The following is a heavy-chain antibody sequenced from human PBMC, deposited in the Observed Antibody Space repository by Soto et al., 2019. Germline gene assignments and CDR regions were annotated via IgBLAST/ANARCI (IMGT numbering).Heavy chain of an antibody. CDR1: GGTFSSYT. D-gene: IGHD3-3*01. V-gene: IGHV1-69*02. CDR3: ARTHLGVGDAFDL. Sequence: QVQLVQSGAEVKKPGSSVKVSCKASGGTFSSYTISWVRQAPGQGLEWMGRIIPILGIANYAQKLQGRVTITADKSTSTAYMELSSMRSEDTAVYYCARTHLGVGDAFDLWGQGTMVNVYS. CDR2: IIPILGIA. J-gene: IGHJ3*01.